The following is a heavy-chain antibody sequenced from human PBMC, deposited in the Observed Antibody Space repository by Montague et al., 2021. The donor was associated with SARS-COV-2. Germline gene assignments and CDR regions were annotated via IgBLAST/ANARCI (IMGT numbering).Heavy chain of an antibody. CDR2: INHSGSA. CDR3: ARLGEGVVPAPILGVGPYYSYFYMDV. D-gene: IGHD2-2*02. J-gene: IGHJ6*03. CDR1: GGSFSGYY. Sequence: SETLSLTCAVHGGSFSGYYWNWIRQPPGKGLEWIGEINHSGSANYNPSLKRRVTISVDMSKNQFSLKLNSVTAADTAVYYCARLGEGVVPAPILGVGPYYSYFYMDVWGKGATVTVSS. V-gene: IGHV4-34*01.